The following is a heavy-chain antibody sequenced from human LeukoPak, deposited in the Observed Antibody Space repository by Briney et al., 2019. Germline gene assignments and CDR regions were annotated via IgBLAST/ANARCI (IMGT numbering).Heavy chain of an antibody. V-gene: IGHV5-51*01. Sequence: GESLKISCKGSGYSFTSYWIDWVRQMPGKGLEWIGIIYPGDSDTRYSPSFQGQVTISADKSISTAYLQWSSLKASDTAMYYCARGRDGYSFGFDYWGQGTLVTVSS. CDR2: IYPGDSDT. D-gene: IGHD5-24*01. CDR3: ARGRDGYSFGFDY. J-gene: IGHJ4*02. CDR1: GYSFTSYW.